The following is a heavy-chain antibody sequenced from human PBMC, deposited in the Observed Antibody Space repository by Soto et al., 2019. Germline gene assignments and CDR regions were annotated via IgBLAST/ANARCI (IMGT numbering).Heavy chain of an antibody. J-gene: IGHJ4*02. Sequence: ASVKVSCKASGYTFTGCYMHWVRQAPGQGLEWMGWINPNSGGTNYAQKFQGRVTMTRDTSISTAYMELSRLRSDDTAVYYCARAQVDYVWGSYRPKDYYFDYWGQGTLVTVSS. CDR1: GYTFTGCY. CDR2: INPNSGGT. CDR3: ARAQVDYVWGSYRPKDYYFDY. V-gene: IGHV1-2*02. D-gene: IGHD3-16*02.